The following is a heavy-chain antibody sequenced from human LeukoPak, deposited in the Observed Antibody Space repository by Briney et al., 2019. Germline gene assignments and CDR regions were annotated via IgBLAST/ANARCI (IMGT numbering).Heavy chain of an antibody. CDR2: IYYSGST. CDR3: ARDTMIVSGPLYYYYYMDV. J-gene: IGHJ6*03. CDR1: GGSISSSSYY. V-gene: IGHV4-39*07. D-gene: IGHD3-22*01. Sequence: PSETLSLTCTVSGGSISSSSYYWGWIRQPPGKGLEWIGSIYYSGSTYYNPSLKSRVTISVDMSKNQFSLKLSSVTAADTAVYYCARDTMIVSGPLYYYYYMDVWGKGTTVTVSS.